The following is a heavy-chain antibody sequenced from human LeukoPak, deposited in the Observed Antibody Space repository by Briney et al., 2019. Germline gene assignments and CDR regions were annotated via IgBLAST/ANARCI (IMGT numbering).Heavy chain of an antibody. Sequence: ESGPTLVKPTQTLTLTSTFSGFSLSTSGVGVGWIRQPPGKALECLALIYWDDDKRYSPSLKSRLTITKDTSKNQLVLTMTNMDPVDTATYYCAHKGGYSVSSGYFQNCFDPWGQGTLVTVSS. CDR2: IYWDDDK. CDR1: GFSLSTSGVG. D-gene: IGHD3-22*01. CDR3: AHKGGYSVSSGYFQNCFDP. V-gene: IGHV2-5*02. J-gene: IGHJ5*02.